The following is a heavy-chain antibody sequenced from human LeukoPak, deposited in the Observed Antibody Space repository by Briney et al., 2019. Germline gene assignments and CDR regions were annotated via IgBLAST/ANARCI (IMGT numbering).Heavy chain of an antibody. CDR3: ARNGCSSGYYMLRDAFDI. V-gene: IGHV1-18*01. J-gene: IGHJ3*02. Sequence: GASVKLSCKASGYTFTSYGISWVREAPGQGLEWRGWISAYNGNTNYAQKLQGRVTMTTDTSTSTAYMELRSLRSDDTAVYYCARNGCSSGYYMLRDAFDIWGQGTMVTVSS. D-gene: IGHD3-22*01. CDR1: GYTFTSYG. CDR2: ISAYNGNT.